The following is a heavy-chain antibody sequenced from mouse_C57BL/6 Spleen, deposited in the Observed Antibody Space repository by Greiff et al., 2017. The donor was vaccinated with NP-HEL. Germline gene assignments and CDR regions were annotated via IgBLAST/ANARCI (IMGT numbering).Heavy chain of an antibody. V-gene: IGHV1-5*01. CDR3: TRMGGKTGYYDAYWYFDV. J-gene: IGHJ1*03. D-gene: IGHD2-4*01. CDR1: GYTFTSYW. Sequence: EVQLQESGTVLARPGASVKMSCKTSGYTFTSYWMHWVKQRPGQGLEWIGAIYPGNSDTSYNQKFKGKAKLTAVTSASTAYMELSSLTNEDSALYYCTRMGGKTGYYDAYWYFDVWGTGTTVTVSS. CDR2: IYPGNSDT.